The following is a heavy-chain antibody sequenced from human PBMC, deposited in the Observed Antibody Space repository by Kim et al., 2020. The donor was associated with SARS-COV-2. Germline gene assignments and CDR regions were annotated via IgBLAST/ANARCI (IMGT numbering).Heavy chain of an antibody. V-gene: IGHV4-4*07. CDR2: IYSSGT. D-gene: IGHD3-3*01. Sequence: SETLSLTCTVSGGSINSYYWSWIRQPAGKGLEWIGRIYSSGTTINPSLKSRVTMSVDTSMNQLFLNLSSVTAADTALYYCTRANSSFASGMDVWGQGNTVIVSS. J-gene: IGHJ6*02. CDR3: TRANSSFASGMDV. CDR1: GGSINSYY.